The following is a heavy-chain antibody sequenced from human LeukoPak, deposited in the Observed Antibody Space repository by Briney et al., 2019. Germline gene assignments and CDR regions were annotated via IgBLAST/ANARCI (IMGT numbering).Heavy chain of an antibody. CDR3: ARDGYYYDSSGSPDFDY. CDR1: GYTFTSYG. CDR2: ISAYNGNT. J-gene: IGHJ4*02. Sequence: ASVKVSCKASGYTFTSYGISWVRQAPGQGLEWMGWISAYNGNTNYAQKLQGRVTMTTDTSTSTAYMELRSLRSDDTAVYYCARDGYYYDSSGSPDFDYWGQGTLVTVSS. D-gene: IGHD3-22*01. V-gene: IGHV1-18*01.